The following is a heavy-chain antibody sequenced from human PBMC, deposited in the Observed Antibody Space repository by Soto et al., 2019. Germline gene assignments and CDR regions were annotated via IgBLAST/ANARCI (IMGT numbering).Heavy chain of an antibody. Sequence: SETLSLTCTVSGGSISSSSYYWGWIRQPPGKGLEWIGSIYYSGSPYYNPSLRSRVTMSVDTSKNQFSLKLSSVTAADTAVYYCARTGGVDDILTAHWFDPWGQGTLVTVS. CDR2: IYYSGSP. J-gene: IGHJ5*02. CDR1: GGSISSSSYY. V-gene: IGHV4-39*01. CDR3: ARTGGVDDILTAHWFDP. D-gene: IGHD3-9*01.